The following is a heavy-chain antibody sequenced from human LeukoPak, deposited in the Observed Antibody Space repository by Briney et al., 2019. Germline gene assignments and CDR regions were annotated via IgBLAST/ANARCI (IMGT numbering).Heavy chain of an antibody. CDR3: ARGPYSSNWYVDY. CDR2: ISRTGNSI. D-gene: IGHD6-13*01. CDR1: GFTLSSYE. Sequence: GGSLRLSCAASGFTLSSYEMNWVRLAPGKGLEWISYISRTGNSIYYADSVKGRFTISKDSAKNSLYLQMNSLRAEDTAVYYCARGPYSSNWYVDYWGQGTLVTVAS. J-gene: IGHJ4*02. V-gene: IGHV3-48*03.